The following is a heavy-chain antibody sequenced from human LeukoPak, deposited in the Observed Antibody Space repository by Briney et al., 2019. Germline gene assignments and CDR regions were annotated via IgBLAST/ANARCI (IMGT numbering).Heavy chain of an antibody. Sequence: GASVKVSCKASGGTFSSYAISWVRQAPGQGLEWMGWISAYNGNTNYAQKLQGRVTMTTDTSTSTAYMELRSLRSDDTAVYYCARDVSTVTAGRWPEIDYWGQGTLVTVSS. D-gene: IGHD4-17*01. J-gene: IGHJ4*02. CDR1: GGTFSSYA. CDR2: ISAYNGNT. CDR3: ARDVSTVTAGRWPEIDY. V-gene: IGHV1-18*01.